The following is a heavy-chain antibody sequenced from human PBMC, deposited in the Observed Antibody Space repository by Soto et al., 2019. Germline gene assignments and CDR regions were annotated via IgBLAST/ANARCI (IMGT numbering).Heavy chain of an antibody. CDR3: ASLGVGDWANYYYYYGMDV. CDR2: VTANGGST. Sequence: GGPLRLSCAATGFTFSVYAMTWVRQAPGKGLEWVSAVTANGGSTYSADSVRGRFTISRGNSKNTLFLQMNSLRAEDTAVYYCASLGVGDWANYYYYYGMDVWGQGTTVTVSS. J-gene: IGHJ6*02. V-gene: IGHV3-23*01. CDR1: GFTFSVYA. D-gene: IGHD2-21*02.